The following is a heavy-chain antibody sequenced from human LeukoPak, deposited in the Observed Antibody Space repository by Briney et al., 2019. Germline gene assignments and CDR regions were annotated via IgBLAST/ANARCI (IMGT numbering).Heavy chain of an antibody. D-gene: IGHD3-10*01. CDR1: GFTVSSNY. J-gene: IGHJ4*02. CDR3: ARDSEQNVLLWL. V-gene: IGHV3-66*01. CDR2: IYSGGST. Sequence: GGSLRLSCAASGFTVSSNYMSWVRQAPGKGLEWVSVIYSGGSTYYADSVKGRFTISRDNSKNTLYLQMDSLRAEDTAVYYCARDSEQNVLLWLWGQGTLVTVSS.